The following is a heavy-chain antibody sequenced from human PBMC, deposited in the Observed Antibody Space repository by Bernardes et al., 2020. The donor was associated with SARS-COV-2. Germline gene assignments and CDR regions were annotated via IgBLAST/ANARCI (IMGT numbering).Heavy chain of an antibody. Sequence: GSLRLSCSASCFTVDTIYMTWVRQAPGKGLDWVSLIYTAGSTTYADSVKGRFTNSRDTSKNTLYLQMNSLSAEDTAVHYCARGAIGATWAFDIWGHGTMVTVSS. CDR2: IYTAGST. J-gene: IGHJ3*02. CDR1: CFTVDTIY. D-gene: IGHD1-26*01. V-gene: IGHV3-53*01. CDR3: ARGAIGATWAFDI.